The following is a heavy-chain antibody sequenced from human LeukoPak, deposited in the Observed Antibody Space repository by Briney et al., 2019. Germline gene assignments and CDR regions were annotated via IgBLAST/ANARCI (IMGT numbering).Heavy chain of an antibody. CDR3: AKCRVGAMDDAFDI. V-gene: IGHV3-74*01. D-gene: IGHD1-26*01. CDR2: INSDGTTT. J-gene: IGHJ3*02. CDR1: GFTFSSYW. Sequence: GGSLRLSCAASGFTFSSYWMHWVRQAPGKGLVWVSSINSDGTTTTYADSVKGRFTMSRDKAKNTLYLQMNSLRAEDTAVYYCAKCRVGAMDDAFDIWGQGTMVTVSS.